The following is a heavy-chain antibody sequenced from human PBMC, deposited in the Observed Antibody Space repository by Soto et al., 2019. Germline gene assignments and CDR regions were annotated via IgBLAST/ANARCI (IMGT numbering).Heavy chain of an antibody. D-gene: IGHD1-26*01. J-gene: IGHJ4*02. CDR2: IWYDGSNK. V-gene: IGHV3-33*01. Sequence: QVQLVESGGGVVQPGRSLRLSCAASGFTFSSYGMHWVRQAPGKGLEWVAVIWYDGSNKYYVDSVKGRFTISRDNSKNTLYLQMNSLRAEDTSVYYCARARAHLSGSYGPFDYWGQGMLVTVSS. CDR1: GFTFSSYG. CDR3: ARARAHLSGSYGPFDY.